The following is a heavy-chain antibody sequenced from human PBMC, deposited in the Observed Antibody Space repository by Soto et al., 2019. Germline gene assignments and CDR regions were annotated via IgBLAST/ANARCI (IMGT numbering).Heavy chain of an antibody. D-gene: IGHD1-26*01. CDR2: ISPYNGNT. V-gene: IGHV1-18*01. CDR1: GYTFTSYT. J-gene: IGHJ5*02. Sequence: QVQLVQSGAEVKEAGASVKVSCKASGYTFTSYTISWVRQAPGQGHEWMGRISPYNGNTNYAQKLQGRVTMTTDTSTSIAYMELRSLRSDDTAVYYCARVVGALGHWFDPWGQGTLVTVSS. CDR3: ARVVGALGHWFDP.